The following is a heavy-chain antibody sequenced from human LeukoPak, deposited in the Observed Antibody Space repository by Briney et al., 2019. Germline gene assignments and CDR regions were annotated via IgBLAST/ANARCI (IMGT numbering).Heavy chain of an antibody. J-gene: IGHJ4*02. CDR3: ATGIVGAEFDY. CDR1: GLTFSSYA. Sequence: GGSLRLCCAASGLTFSSYAMSWVRQAPGKGLEWVSAIGGSGGSTYYADSVKGRFTISRDNSKNTLYLQMNSLRAEDTAVYYCATGIVGAEFDYWGQGTLVTVSS. V-gene: IGHV3-23*01. D-gene: IGHD1-26*01. CDR2: IGGSGGST.